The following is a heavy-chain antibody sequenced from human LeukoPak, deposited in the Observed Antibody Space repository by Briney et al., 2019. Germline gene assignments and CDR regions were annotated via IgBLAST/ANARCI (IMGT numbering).Heavy chain of an antibody. CDR2: VNRDGSET. CDR1: GFTFSNYN. J-gene: IGHJ6*02. V-gene: IGHV3-7*03. CDR3: ARNNGMDV. Sequence: PGGSLRLSCAASGFTFSNYNFYWVRQAPGRGPEWVANVNRDGSETYYLDSVKGRFTISKDNAKNSLYLQMNSLRAEDTALYHCARNNGMDVWGQGTTVIVSS.